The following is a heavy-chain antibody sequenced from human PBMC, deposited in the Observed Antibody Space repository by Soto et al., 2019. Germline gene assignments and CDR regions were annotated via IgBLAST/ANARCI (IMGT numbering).Heavy chain of an antibody. V-gene: IGHV3-74*01. D-gene: IGHD4-17*01. CDR2: INSDGSST. J-gene: IGHJ4*02. CDR1: GFTFSSYW. Sequence: GGSLRLSCAASGFTFSSYWMHWVRQAPGKGLVWVSRINSDGSSTSYADSVKGRFTISRDNAKNTLYLQMNSLRAEDTAVYYCARAREDYGDYPTPPDFDYWGQGTLVTVSS. CDR3: ARAREDYGDYPTPPDFDY.